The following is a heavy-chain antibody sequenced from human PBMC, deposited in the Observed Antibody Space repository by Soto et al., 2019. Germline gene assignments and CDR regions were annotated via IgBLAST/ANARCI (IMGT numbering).Heavy chain of an antibody. CDR3: TTNYVDTAMGIYLWVWWTPGAFDI. CDR1: GFTFSNAW. Sequence: GGSLRLSCAASGFTFSNAWMSWVRQAPGKGLEWVGRIKSKTDGGTTDYAAPVKGRFTISRDDSKNTLYLQMNSLKTEDTAVYYCTTNYVDTAMGIYLWVWWTPGAFDIWGQGTMVTVSS. D-gene: IGHD5-18*01. CDR2: IKSKTDGGTT. J-gene: IGHJ3*02. V-gene: IGHV3-15*01.